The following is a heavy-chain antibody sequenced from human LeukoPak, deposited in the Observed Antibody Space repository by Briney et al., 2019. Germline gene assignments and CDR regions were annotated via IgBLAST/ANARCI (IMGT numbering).Heavy chain of an antibody. D-gene: IGHD3-10*01. V-gene: IGHV4-34*01. CDR1: GGSFSGYY. CDR3: ARSAMVRGVIVY. CDR2: LNHSGST. J-gene: IGHJ4*02. Sequence: SETLSLTCAVYGGSFSGYYWSWIRQPPGKGLEWIGELNHSGSTNYNPSLRSRVTISVDTSKNQFSLKLSSVTAADTAVYYCARSAMVRGVIVYWGQGTLVTVSS.